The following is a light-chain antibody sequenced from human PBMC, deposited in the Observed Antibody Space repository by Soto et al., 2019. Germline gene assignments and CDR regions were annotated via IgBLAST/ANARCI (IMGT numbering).Light chain of an antibody. CDR3: QQINSFPPT. CDR2: AAS. CDR1: QSISSY. J-gene: IGKJ4*01. V-gene: IGKV1-39*01. Sequence: DIQMTQSPSSLSASVGDRVTITCRASQSISSYLNWYQQKPGKAPKLLIYAASSLQSGVPSRFSGSGSGTDFTLTISSLQPEDFATYYCQQINSFPPTFGGGTKVAI.